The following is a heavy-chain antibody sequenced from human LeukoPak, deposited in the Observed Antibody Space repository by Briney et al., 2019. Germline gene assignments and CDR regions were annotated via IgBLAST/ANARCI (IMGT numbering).Heavy chain of an antibody. CDR2: IYYSGST. J-gene: IGHJ4*02. D-gene: IGHD3-22*01. Sequence: SETLSLTFTVSGGSISSSSYYWGWIRQPPGKGLEWIGSIYYSGSTYYNPSLKSRVTISVDTSKNQFSLKLSSVTAADTAVYYCARCGTEYYYDSSGYYRGVIDYWGQGTLVTVSS. CDR3: ARCGTEYYYDSSGYYRGVIDY. CDR1: GGSISSSSYY. V-gene: IGHV4-39*07.